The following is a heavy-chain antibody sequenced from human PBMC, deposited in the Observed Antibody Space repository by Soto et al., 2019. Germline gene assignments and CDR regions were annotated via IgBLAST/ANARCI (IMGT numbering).Heavy chain of an antibody. CDR2: IYYSGST. CDR3: ARASPVVTDV. CDR1: GGSISRGDYY. Sequence: QVKLQESGPGLVKPSQTLSLTCTVSGGSISRGDYYWSWIRRPPGKGLEWIGYIYYSGSTYYNPPLKSRVTISVDTSKNQFSLKLSSVTAADTAVYYCARASPVVTDVWGQWTTVTVSS. D-gene: IGHD5-18*01. J-gene: IGHJ6*02. V-gene: IGHV4-30-4*01.